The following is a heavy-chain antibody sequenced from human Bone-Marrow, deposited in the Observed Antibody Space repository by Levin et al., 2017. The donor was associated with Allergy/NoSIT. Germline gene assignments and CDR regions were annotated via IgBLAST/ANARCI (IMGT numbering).Heavy chain of an antibody. CDR3: ARDAFSSSWSNY. CDR1: GYTFTSYG. J-gene: IGHJ4*02. D-gene: IGHD6-13*01. CDR2: ISAYNGNT. Sequence: ASVKVSCKASGYTFTSYGISWVRQAPGQGLEWMGWISAYNGNTNYAQKLQGRVTMTTDTSTRTAYMELRSLRSDDTAIYYCARDAFSSSWSNYWGQGTLVTVSS. V-gene: IGHV1-18*01.